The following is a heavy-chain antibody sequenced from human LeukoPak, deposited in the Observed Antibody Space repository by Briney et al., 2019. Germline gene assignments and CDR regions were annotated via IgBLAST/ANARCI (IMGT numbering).Heavy chain of an antibody. CDR1: RVTFCDYA. Sequence: GGSLRLSCTASRVTFCDYAMSWFRQAPGKGLEWVGFIRSKAYGGTTEYAASVKGRFTISRDDSKSIAYLQMNSLKTEDTAVYYCTRWRSGSCSDWGPGTLVTVSS. CDR3: TRWRSGSCSD. V-gene: IGHV3-49*03. CDR2: IRSKAYGGTT. D-gene: IGHD2-15*01. J-gene: IGHJ4*02.